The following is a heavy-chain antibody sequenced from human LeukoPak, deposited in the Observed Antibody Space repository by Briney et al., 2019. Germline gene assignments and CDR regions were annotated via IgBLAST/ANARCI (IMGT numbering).Heavy chain of an antibody. Sequence: SQTLSLTCTVSGGSISSGSYYWSWIRQPAGKGLERIGRIYTSGSTNYNPSLKSRVTISVDTSKNQFSLKLSSVTAADTAVYYCARDQGYGDYDLDYWGQGTLVTVSS. CDR1: GGSISSGSYY. J-gene: IGHJ4*02. V-gene: IGHV4-61*02. D-gene: IGHD4-17*01. CDR2: IYTSGST. CDR3: ARDQGYGDYDLDY.